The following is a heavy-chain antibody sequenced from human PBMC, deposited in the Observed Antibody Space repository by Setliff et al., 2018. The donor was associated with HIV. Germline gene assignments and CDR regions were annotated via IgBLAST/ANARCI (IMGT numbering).Heavy chain of an antibody. Sequence: GGSLRLSCAGSGFTSSSYALTFSTYAMSWVRQAPGKGLEWVSGISGNGGSAYYADSVKGRFTISRDNSKNTLYLQMNSLRAEDTAVYYCAGESSIAVAEYFQHWGQGTLVTVSS. J-gene: IGHJ1*01. CDR1: GFTSSSYALTFSTYA. CDR2: ISGNGGSA. CDR3: AGESSIAVAEYFQH. D-gene: IGHD6-19*01. V-gene: IGHV3-23*01.